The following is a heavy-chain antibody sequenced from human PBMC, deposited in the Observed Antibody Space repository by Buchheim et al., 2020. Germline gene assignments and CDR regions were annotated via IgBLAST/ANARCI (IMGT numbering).Heavy chain of an antibody. Sequence: EVQLLESGGGLVQPGGSLRLSCAASGFTFSSYAMNWVRQAPGKGLEWVAVISASGSNTYYADSVKGRFTISRDNSKNTLYLQMNSLRAEDTAVYYCAIEVSDGYNCWCFDYWGQGTL. J-gene: IGHJ4*02. V-gene: IGHV3-23*01. CDR3: AIEVSDGYNCWCFDY. CDR2: ISASGSNT. D-gene: IGHD5-24*01. CDR1: GFTFSSYA.